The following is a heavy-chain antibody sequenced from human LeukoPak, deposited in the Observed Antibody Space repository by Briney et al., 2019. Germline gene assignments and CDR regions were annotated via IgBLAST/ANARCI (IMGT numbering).Heavy chain of an antibody. CDR1: GYTFTSYG. CDR3: ARDGVFRVVVAEYYYYGMDV. CDR2: ISGYNGNT. J-gene: IGHJ6*02. D-gene: IGHD6-19*01. V-gene: IGHV1-18*01. Sequence: ASVKVSCKASGYTFTSYGISWVRQAPGQGLEWMGWISGYNGNTNYAQKVQGRVTMSTDTSTSTAYMELRSLRSDDTAVYYCARDGVFRVVVAEYYYYGMDVWGQGTTVTVSS.